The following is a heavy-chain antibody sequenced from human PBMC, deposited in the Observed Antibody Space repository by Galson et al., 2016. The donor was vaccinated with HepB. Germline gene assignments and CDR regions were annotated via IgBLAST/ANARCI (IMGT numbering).Heavy chain of an antibody. CDR1: GFTFSDYY. Sequence: SLRLSCAASGFTFSDYYMSWIRQAPGKGLEWVSYISPTSNDINFADSVVGRFSISRDNAKNSLYLQMNTLGAEDTAVYYCASPSGRFSVHTFDLWGQGTKVTVSS. J-gene: IGHJ3*01. CDR3: ASPSGRFSVHTFDL. D-gene: IGHD1-26*01. V-gene: IGHV3-11*06. CDR2: ISPTSNDI.